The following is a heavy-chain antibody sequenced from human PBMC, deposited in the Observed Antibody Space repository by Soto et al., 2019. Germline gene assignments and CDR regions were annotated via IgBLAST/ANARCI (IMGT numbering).Heavy chain of an antibody. Sequence: GGSLRLSCAASGFTFSSYGMHWVRQAPGKGLEWVAVISYDGSNKYYAHSVKGRFTISRDNSKNTLYLQMNSLRAEDKAVYYCAKDSRRWVNCYYFDYWGQGTLVTVSS. D-gene: IGHD6-6*01. CDR3: AKDSRRWVNCYYFDY. J-gene: IGHJ4*02. CDR2: ISYDGSNK. V-gene: IGHV3-30*18. CDR1: GFTFSSYG.